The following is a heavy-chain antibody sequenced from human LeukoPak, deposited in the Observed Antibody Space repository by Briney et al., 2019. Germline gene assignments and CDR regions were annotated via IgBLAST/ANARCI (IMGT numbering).Heavy chain of an antibody. Sequence: GESLKISCKGSGYSFTSYWIGWVRQMPGKGLEWMGIIYPGDSDTRYSPSFQGQVTISADKSISTAYLQWSSLKASDTAMYYCARQYYDLRTYYYYMDVWGKGTTVTVSS. D-gene: IGHD3-3*01. J-gene: IGHJ6*03. V-gene: IGHV5-51*01. CDR3: ARQYYDLRTYYYYMDV. CDR1: GYSFTSYW. CDR2: IYPGDSDT.